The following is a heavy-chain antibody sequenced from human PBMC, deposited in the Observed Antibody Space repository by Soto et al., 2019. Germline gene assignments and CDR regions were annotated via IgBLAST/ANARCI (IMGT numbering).Heavy chain of an antibody. Sequence: PSETLSLTCAVYGGSFSGYYWSWIRQPPGKGLEWIGEINHSGSTNYNPSLKSRVTISVDTSKNQFSLKLSSVTAADTAVYYCARRSGVYCSSTSCSSTFDYWGQGTLVTVSS. J-gene: IGHJ4*02. CDR2: INHSGST. CDR3: ARRSGVYCSSTSCSSTFDY. CDR1: GGSFSGYY. D-gene: IGHD2-2*01. V-gene: IGHV4-34*01.